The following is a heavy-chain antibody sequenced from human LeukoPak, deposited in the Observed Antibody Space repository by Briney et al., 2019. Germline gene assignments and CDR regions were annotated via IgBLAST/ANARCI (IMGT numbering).Heavy chain of an antibody. D-gene: IGHD3-10*01. J-gene: IGHJ5*02. CDR2: INHSGST. CDR3: ARRYGSGSYYNNNWFDP. V-gene: IGHV4-39*07. CDR1: GGSISSSNYY. Sequence: SETLSLTCTVSGGSISSSNYYWAWIRQPPGKGLEWIGEINHSGSTNYNPSLKSRVTISVDTSKNQFSLKLSSVTAADTAVYYCARRYGSGSYYNNNWFDPWGQGTLVTVSS.